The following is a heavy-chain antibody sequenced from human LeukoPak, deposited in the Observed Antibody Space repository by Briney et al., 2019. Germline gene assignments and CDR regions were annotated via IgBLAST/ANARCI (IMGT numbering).Heavy chain of an antibody. CDR3: ARGDYYGSGTPGY. CDR1: GFTFSSYS. V-gene: IGHV3-21*01. J-gene: IGHJ4*02. CDR2: ISSSSSYI. D-gene: IGHD3-10*01. Sequence: GGSLRLSCAASGFTFSSYSMNWVRQAPGKGLEWASSISSSSSYIYYADSVKGRFTISRDNAKNSLYLQISSLRAEDTAVYYCARGDYYGSGTPGYWGQGTLVTVSS.